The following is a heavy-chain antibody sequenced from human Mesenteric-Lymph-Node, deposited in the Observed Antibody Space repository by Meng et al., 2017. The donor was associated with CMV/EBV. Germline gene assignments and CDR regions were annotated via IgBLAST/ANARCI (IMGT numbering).Heavy chain of an antibody. CDR3: ARGRLATMAGLDV. Sequence: SETLSLTCTVSGYSISSGYYWGWIRQPPGKGLEWIGEINYSGSTNYNPSLKSRVTISVDTSKNQFSLKLSSVTAADTAVYYCARGRLATMAGLDVWGQGTTVTVSS. D-gene: IGHD3-10*01. V-gene: IGHV4-38-2*02. J-gene: IGHJ6*02. CDR2: INYSGST. CDR1: GYSISSGYY.